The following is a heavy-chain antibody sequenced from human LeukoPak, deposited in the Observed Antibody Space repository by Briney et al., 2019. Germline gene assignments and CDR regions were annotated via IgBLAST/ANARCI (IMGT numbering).Heavy chain of an antibody. CDR1: GFTFDDYG. J-gene: IGHJ4*02. CDR2: INWNGGST. CDR3: ARGGLGYCSSTSCRGNPFDH. Sequence: PGGSLRLSCAASGFTFDDYGMSWVRQAPGKGLEWVSGINWNGGSTGYADSVKGRFTISRDNAKNSLYLQMNSLRAEDTALYYCARGGLGYCSSTSCRGNPFDHWGQGTLVTVSS. D-gene: IGHD2-2*01. V-gene: IGHV3-20*04.